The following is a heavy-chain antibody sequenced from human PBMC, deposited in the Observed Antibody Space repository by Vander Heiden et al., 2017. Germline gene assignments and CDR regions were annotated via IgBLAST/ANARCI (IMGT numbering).Heavy chain of an antibody. CDR1: GFTFSSYS. CDR2: ISSSSSTI. J-gene: IGHJ4*02. V-gene: IGHV3-48*01. Sequence: EVQLVESGGGLVQPGGSLRLSCAASGFTFSSYSMNWVRQAPGKGLEWVSYISSSSSTIYYADSVKGRFTISRDNAKNSLYLQMNSLRAEDTAVYYCARAIDPRVVYFDYWGQGTLVTVSS. D-gene: IGHD3-16*02. CDR3: ARAIDPRVVYFDY.